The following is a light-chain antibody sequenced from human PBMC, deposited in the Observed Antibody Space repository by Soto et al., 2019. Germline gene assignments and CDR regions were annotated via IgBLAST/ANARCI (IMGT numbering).Light chain of an antibody. CDR1: SSDVGGYNY. V-gene: IGLV2-14*01. CDR3: SSYTSSSAGV. J-gene: IGLJ3*02. CDR2: DVS. Sequence: QSALTQPASVSGSPGQLITISCTGTSSDVGGYNYVSWYQQHPGKAPQLMIYDVSNRPSGVSNRFSGSKSGNTASLTISGLQAEDEADYYCSSYTSSSAGVFGGGTQLTVL.